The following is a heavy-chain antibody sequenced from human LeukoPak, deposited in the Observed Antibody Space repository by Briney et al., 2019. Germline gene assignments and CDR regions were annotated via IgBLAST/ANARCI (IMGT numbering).Heavy chain of an antibody. J-gene: IGHJ4*02. CDR3: AREPRGYSYGFGDY. Sequence: ASVKVSCKASGYTFTSYGISWVRQAPGQGLEWTGWISAYNGNTNYAQKLQGRVTMTTDTSTSTAYMELRSLRSDDTAVYYCAREPRGYSYGFGDYWGQGTLVTVSS. D-gene: IGHD5-18*01. CDR1: GYTFTSYG. V-gene: IGHV1-18*01. CDR2: ISAYNGNT.